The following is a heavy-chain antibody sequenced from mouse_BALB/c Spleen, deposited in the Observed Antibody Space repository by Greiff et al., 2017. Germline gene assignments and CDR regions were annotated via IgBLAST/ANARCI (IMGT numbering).Heavy chain of an antibody. CDR2: IDPANGNT. Sequence: EVKLQESGAELVKPGASVKLSCTASGFNIKDTYMHWVKQRPEQGLEWIGRIDPANGNTKYDPKFQGKATITADTSSNTAYLQLSSLTSEDTAVYYCARSLLRAMDYWGQGTSVTVSS. D-gene: IGHD1-1*01. V-gene: IGHV14-3*02. CDR3: ARSLLRAMDY. J-gene: IGHJ4*01. CDR1: GFNIKDTY.